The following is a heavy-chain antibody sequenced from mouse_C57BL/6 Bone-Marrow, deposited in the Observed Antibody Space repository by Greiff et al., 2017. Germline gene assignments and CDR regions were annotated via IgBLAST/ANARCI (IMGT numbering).Heavy chain of an antibody. V-gene: IGHV1-81*01. CDR1: GYTFTSYG. CDR2: IYPRSGNT. J-gene: IGHJ1*03. Sequence: QVQLKESGAELARPGASVKLSCKASGYTFTSYGISWVKQRTGQGLEWIGEIYPRSGNTYYNEKFKGKATLTADKSSSTAYMELRSLTSEDSAVYFCAIISYGNSDGYFDVCGTESTGTVSS. CDR3: AIISYGNSDGYFDV. D-gene: IGHD2-1*01.